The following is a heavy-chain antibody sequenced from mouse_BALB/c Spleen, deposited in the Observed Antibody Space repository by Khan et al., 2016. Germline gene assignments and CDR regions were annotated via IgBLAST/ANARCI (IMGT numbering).Heavy chain of an antibody. CDR1: GYTFTDYS. V-gene: IGHV9-2-1*01. CDR2: KNTETGEP. J-gene: IGHJ1*01. Sequence: QIQLVQSGPELKKPGEIVKISCKASGYTFTDYSMHWVKQAPGKGLKWMGWKNTETGEPTYADDFKGRFAFSLETSASTAYLQINNLKNEDTATYLCVRRVRWYFDVWGAGTTVTVSS. CDR3: VRRVRWYFDV. D-gene: IGHD2-14*01.